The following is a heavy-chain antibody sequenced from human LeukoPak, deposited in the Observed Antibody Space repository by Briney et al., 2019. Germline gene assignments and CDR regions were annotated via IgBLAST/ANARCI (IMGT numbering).Heavy chain of an antibody. Sequence: SETLSLTCIVSGGSISSYYWSWIRQPPGKGLEWIGYIYYSGSTNYNPSLKSRVTISVATSKNQFSLKLSSVAAADTAVYYCARHSYSTSAGPYDYWGQGTLVTVSS. CDR3: ARHSYSTSAGPYDY. CDR2: IYYSGST. J-gene: IGHJ4*02. V-gene: IGHV4-59*08. D-gene: IGHD6-6*01. CDR1: GGSISSYY.